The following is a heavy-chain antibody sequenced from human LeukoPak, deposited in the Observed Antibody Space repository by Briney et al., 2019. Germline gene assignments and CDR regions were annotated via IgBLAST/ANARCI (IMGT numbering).Heavy chain of an antibody. J-gene: IGHJ3*02. D-gene: IGHD3-16*02. Sequence: GGSLRLSCAASGFTFSGSAMHWVRQASGKGLEWVGRIRSKANSYATAYAASVEGRFTISRDDSKNTAYLQMNSLKTEDTAVYYCTRSPRDYVWGSYLSGAFDIWGQGTMVTVSS. V-gene: IGHV3-73*01. CDR2: IRSKANSYAT. CDR1: GFTFSGSA. CDR3: TRSPRDYVWGSYLSGAFDI.